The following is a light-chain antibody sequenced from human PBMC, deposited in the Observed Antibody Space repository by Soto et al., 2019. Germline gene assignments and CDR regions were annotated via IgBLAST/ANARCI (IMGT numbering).Light chain of an antibody. J-gene: IGKJ5*01. Sequence: EIVLTQSPATLSLSPGERATLSCRASQSVTYLAWYQQKPGQAPRLLIYEGSNRATGIPARFSGSGSGTDFTLTISSLEPEDFAVYYCQQRRNWPITFGQGTRLEIK. V-gene: IGKV3-11*01. CDR1: QSVTY. CDR2: EGS. CDR3: QQRRNWPIT.